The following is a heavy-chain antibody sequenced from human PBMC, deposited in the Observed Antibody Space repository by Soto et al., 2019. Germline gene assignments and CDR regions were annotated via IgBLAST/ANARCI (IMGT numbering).Heavy chain of an antibody. J-gene: IGHJ5*02. Sequence: SETLSLTCAVSGGSISSAGYYWSWIRQQPGKGLEWIGDVYYSGSTHYNPSLKSRLTISIDTSKNQFSLSLSSVTAADTAVYYCARDYRGSFRSSFDLWGQGALVTVSS. CDR1: GGSISSAGYY. V-gene: IGHV4-31*11. D-gene: IGHD3-16*02. CDR3: ARDYRGSFRSSFDL. CDR2: VYYSGST.